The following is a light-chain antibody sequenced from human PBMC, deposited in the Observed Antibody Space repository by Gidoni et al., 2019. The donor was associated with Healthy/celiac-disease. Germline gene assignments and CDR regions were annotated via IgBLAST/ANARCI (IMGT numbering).Light chain of an antibody. CDR1: SSDVGGYNY. J-gene: IGLJ2*01. CDR3: SSYTSSSHVV. Sequence: QSALTQPVSVSGSPGQSITISCTGTSSDVGGYNYVSWYQQHPVKAPKLIIYEVSNRPSGVSNRFSGSKSGNTASLTISGLQAEDEADYYCSSYTSSSHVVFGGGTKLTVL. CDR2: EVS. V-gene: IGLV2-14*01.